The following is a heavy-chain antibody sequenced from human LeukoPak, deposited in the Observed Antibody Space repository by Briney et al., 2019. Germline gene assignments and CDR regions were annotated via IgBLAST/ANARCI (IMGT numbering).Heavy chain of an antibody. CDR2: ISGSGGST. Sequence: PGGSLRLSCAASGFTFSSYAMSWVRQAPGKGLEWVSAISGSGGSTYYADSVKGRFTISRDNSKNTLYLQMNSLRAEDTAVYYCAKTRRRAAAATINDAFDIWGQGTVVTVSS. CDR1: GFTFSSYA. J-gene: IGHJ3*02. V-gene: IGHV3-23*01. CDR3: AKTRRRAAAATINDAFDI. D-gene: IGHD6-13*01.